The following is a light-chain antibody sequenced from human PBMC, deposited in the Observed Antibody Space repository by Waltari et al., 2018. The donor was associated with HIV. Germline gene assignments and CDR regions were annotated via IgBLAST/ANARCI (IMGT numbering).Light chain of an antibody. Sequence: QSALPQPASVSGSPGQSIAISCSGTRSDFSDYNYVSWYQQHPGTAPKLMLYEVRNRPAGVPDRFSGSKSGNTASLTISGLQAEDEADYYCSSYTTTFTWVFGGGTKLTVL. J-gene: IGLJ3*02. V-gene: IGLV2-14*01. CDR3: SSYTTTFTWV. CDR2: EVR. CDR1: RSDFSDYNY.